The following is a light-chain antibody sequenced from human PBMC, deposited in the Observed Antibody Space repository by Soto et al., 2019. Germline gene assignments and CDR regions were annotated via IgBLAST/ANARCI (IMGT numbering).Light chain of an antibody. CDR2: AAS. Sequence: DIQMTQSPSSLSASVGDRVTIPCRASKSISSFLNWYQQNPGKATKLLIYAASSLQSGVPSRFSGSGSGTDITLTISSLQLEEFATYYCQHSYSTPWTIGQGTKVEIK. J-gene: IGKJ1*01. V-gene: IGKV1-39*01. CDR1: KSISSF. CDR3: QHSYSTPWT.